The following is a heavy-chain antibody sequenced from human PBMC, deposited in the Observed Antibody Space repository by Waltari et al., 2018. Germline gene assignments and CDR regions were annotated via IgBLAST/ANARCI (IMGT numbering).Heavy chain of an antibody. D-gene: IGHD7-27*01. V-gene: IGHV3-21*01. CDR3: ARDTGADWYFDL. CDR1: GFTFSNSS. Sequence: EVQLVESGGGLVKPGGSLRLSCEASGFTFSNSSMNWGRQAPGTGQEWIASISSSSIYIYYADSVKGRFTISRDNAKNSLYLQMNSLRAEDTAVYYCARDTGADWYFDLWGRGTLVTVSS. J-gene: IGHJ2*01. CDR2: ISSSSIYI.